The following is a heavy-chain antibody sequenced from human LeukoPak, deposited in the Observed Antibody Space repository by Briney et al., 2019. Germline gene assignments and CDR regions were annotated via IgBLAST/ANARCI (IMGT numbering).Heavy chain of an antibody. CDR1: GFTFSRLA. V-gene: IGHV3-23*01. D-gene: IGHD3-22*01. CDR2: ISGSDGTT. J-gene: IGHJ4*02. CDR3: AKDANYFDSSGYLIPFDY. Sequence: PGGSLRLSCAASGFTFSRLAMSWVRQAPGKDLEWVSSISGSDGTTYYAESVEGRFTISRDNSKNILYLQMNSLRADDTAVYYCAKDANYFDSSGYLIPFDYWGQGTLVTVSS.